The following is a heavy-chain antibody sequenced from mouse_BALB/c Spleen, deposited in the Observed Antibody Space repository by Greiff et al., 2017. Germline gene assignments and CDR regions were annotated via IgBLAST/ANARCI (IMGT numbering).Heavy chain of an antibody. J-gene: IGHJ4*01. Sequence: EVKLQESGGGLVQPGGSLRLSCATSGFTFTDYYMSWVRQPPGKALEWLGFIRNKANGYTTEYSASVKGRFTISRDNSQSILYLQMNTLRAEDSATYYCARDRGWDYAMDYWGQGTSVTVSS. CDR3: ARDRGWDYAMDY. CDR1: GFTFTDYY. CDR2: IRNKANGYTT. V-gene: IGHV7-3*02.